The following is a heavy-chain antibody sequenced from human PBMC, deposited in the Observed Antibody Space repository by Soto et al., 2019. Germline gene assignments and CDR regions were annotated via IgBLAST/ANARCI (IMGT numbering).Heavy chain of an antibody. D-gene: IGHD6-19*01. CDR1: GGSISSYY. J-gene: IGHJ4*02. CDR2: IYYSGST. Sequence: QVQLQESGPGLVKPSETLSLTCTVSGGSISSYYWSWIRQPPGKGLEWIGYIYYSGSTNYNPSLKSRVTISVDTSKNQFSLKLSSVTAADTAVYYCASLASGWYRGNFDYWGQGTLVTVSS. CDR3: ASLASGWYRGNFDY. V-gene: IGHV4-59*01.